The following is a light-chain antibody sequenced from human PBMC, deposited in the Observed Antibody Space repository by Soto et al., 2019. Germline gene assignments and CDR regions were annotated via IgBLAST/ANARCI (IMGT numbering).Light chain of an antibody. CDR1: QSISSY. CDR3: QQRSDWHPIT. Sequence: EIVLTQSPDTLSLSPGDRATFSCRASQSISSYLACYQQKHGQSTRLIIYDASNRATGIPARFSGSGSGTDFTLTLSSLEPEDFAVYYCQQRSDWHPITFGQGTRLEIK. J-gene: IGKJ5*01. V-gene: IGKV3-11*01. CDR2: DAS.